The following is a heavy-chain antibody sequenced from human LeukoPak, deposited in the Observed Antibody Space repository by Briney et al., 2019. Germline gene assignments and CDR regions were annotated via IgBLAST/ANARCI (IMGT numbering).Heavy chain of an antibody. CDR3: AKDIHGSGSYYFDY. J-gene: IGHJ4*02. V-gene: IGHV3-9*01. CDR2: ISWNSGNI. D-gene: IGHD3-10*01. CDR1: GFTFDDYV. Sequence: GGSLRLSCAASGFTFDDYVMHWVRQTPGKGLEWVPGISWNSGNIGYADSVKGRFTISRDNAKTPLYLQMNSLSAEDTALYYCAKDIHGSGSYYFDYWGQGTLVTVSS.